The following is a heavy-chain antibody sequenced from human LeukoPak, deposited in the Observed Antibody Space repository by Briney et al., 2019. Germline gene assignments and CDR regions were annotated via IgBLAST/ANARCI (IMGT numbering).Heavy chain of an antibody. V-gene: IGHV4-61*02. CDR1: GGSISSGGYS. Sequence: PSETLSLTCAVSGGSISSGGYSWSWIRQPPGKGLEWIGRIYTSGSTNYNPSLKSRVTISVDTSKNQFSLKLSSVTAADTAVYYCAREGAPPLTTRDYWGQGTLVTVSS. CDR3: AREGAPPLTTRDY. CDR2: IYTSGST. D-gene: IGHD4-11*01. J-gene: IGHJ4*02.